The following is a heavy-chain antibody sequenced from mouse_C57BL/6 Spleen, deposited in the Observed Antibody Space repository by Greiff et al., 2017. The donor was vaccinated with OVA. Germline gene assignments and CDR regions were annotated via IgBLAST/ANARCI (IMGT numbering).Heavy chain of an antibody. CDR2: IYPGSGST. D-gene: IGHD1-1*01. V-gene: IGHV1-55*01. CDR1: GYTFTSYW. J-gene: IGHJ4*01. CDR3: ARHYYGSIYFDY. Sequence: QVQLQQPGAELVKPGASVKMSCKASGYTFTSYWITWVKQRPGQGLEWIGDIYPGSGSTNYNEKFKSKATLTVDTSSSTAYMQLSSLTSEDSAVYYCARHYYGSIYFDYWGQGTSVTVSS.